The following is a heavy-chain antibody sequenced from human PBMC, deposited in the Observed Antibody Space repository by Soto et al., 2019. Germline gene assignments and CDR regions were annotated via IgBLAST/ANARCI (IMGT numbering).Heavy chain of an antibody. CDR1: GFTFSSYA. J-gene: IGHJ4*02. CDR3: AKGFGFVEWLSEGWDY. V-gene: IGHV3-23*01. Sequence: EVQLLESGGGLVQPGGSLRLSCAASGFTFSSYAMSWVRQAPGKGLEWVSGISGSGGSTYYADSVKGQFTISRDNSKNTLYLQMNSLGAEGTDAYCCAKGFGFVEWLSEGWDYWGRGTLVTVSS. D-gene: IGHD3-3*01. CDR2: ISGSGGST.